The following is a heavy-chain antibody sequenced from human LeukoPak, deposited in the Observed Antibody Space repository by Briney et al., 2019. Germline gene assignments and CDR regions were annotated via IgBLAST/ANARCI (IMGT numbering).Heavy chain of an antibody. J-gene: IGHJ4*02. D-gene: IGHD3-10*01. CDR1: GYTFTNYG. V-gene: IGHV1-18*01. CDR2: ISAYNGNT. CDR3: ATLITMDGDDY. Sequence: ASVKVSCKASGYTFTNYGISWVRQAPGQGLEWMGWISAYNGNTNYAQKLQGRVTMTTDTSTSTAYMELRSLRSDDTAVYYCATLITMDGDDYWGQGTLVTVSS.